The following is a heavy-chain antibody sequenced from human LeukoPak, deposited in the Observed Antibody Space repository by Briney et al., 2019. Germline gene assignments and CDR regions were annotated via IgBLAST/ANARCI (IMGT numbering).Heavy chain of an antibody. CDR3: ARSPYRTTDLDFFES. CDR2: INPNSGGT. V-gene: IGHV1-2*02. J-gene: IGHJ4*02. D-gene: IGHD1-14*01. CDR1: GYTFTGYY. Sequence: GASVKVSCKASGYTFTGYYMHWVRQAPGQGLEWMGWINPNSGGTNYAQKSQGRVTMTRDTSISTAYMDLSSLRSDNTAVYYCARSPYRTTDLDFFESWGQGTLVTVSS.